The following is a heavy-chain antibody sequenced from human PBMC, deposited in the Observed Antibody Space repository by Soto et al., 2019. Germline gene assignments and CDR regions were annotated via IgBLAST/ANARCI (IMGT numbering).Heavy chain of an antibody. J-gene: IGHJ6*02. CDR3: ARERITMVRGVIGDYYYYGMDV. CDR1: GGTFSSYA. Sequence: QVQLVQSGAEVKKPGSSVKVSCKASGGTFSSYAISWVRQAPGQGLEWMGGIIPIFGTANYAQKFQGRVTITADESTSTAYMELSSLRSEDTAVYYCARERITMVRGVIGDYYYYGMDVWGQGTTVTVSS. D-gene: IGHD3-10*01. CDR2: IIPIFGTA. V-gene: IGHV1-69*01.